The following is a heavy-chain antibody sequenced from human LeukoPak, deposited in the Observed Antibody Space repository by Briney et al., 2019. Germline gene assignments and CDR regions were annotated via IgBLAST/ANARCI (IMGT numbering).Heavy chain of an antibody. CDR1: GGFISSSSYY. V-gene: IGHV4-39*01. CDR3: ARQKWDIVTGYPDY. CDR2: IYYSGST. D-gene: IGHD3-9*01. J-gene: IGHJ4*02. Sequence: PSEPLSLTCTVSGGFISSSSYYWGWIRQPPGKGLEWIESIYYSGSTYYNPSLKSRVTISVDTSKNQFCLKLSSVTAADTAVYYCARQKWDIVTGYPDYWGQGTLVTVSS.